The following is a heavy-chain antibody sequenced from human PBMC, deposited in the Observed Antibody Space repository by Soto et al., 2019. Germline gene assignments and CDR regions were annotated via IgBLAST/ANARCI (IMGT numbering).Heavy chain of an antibody. CDR2: IKGNIDGATT. CDR1: GVDSNKDW. CDR3: VKESFYDNSGPDQGVFDV. J-gene: IGHJ3*01. Sequence: VKLVESGGGSAKPGESLRLSCALSGVDSNKDWLSWVRQAPGKGLEWVGRIKGNIDGATTDYAPPVNSRFNVFRDDSKNTLYLQMNSLKAEDSAMYFCVKESFYDNSGPDQGVFDVWGQGTMLAV. V-gene: IGHV3-15*01. D-gene: IGHD3-22*01.